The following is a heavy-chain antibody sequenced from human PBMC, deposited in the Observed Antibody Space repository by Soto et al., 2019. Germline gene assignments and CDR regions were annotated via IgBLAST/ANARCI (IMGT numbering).Heavy chain of an antibody. CDR3: ARGGSASDFDR. D-gene: IGHD6-6*01. V-gene: IGHV1-18*01. J-gene: IGHJ4*02. Sequence: SVKVSCKTSGFTFTNYGINWVRQAPVQGLEWMGWISAYNGNTNYAQKFHGRVTVTTDTSTSTDYMDLRSLRSDDTAVYYCARGGSASDFDRWGQGTLVTVPQ. CDR1: GFTFTNYG. CDR2: ISAYNGNT.